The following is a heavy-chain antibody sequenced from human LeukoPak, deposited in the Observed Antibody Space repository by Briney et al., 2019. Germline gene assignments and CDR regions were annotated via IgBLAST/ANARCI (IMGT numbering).Heavy chain of an antibody. V-gene: IGHV3-48*04. D-gene: IGHD4-23*01. J-gene: IGHJ4*02. CDR1: GFTFSSYS. Sequence: QSGGSLRLSCAASGFTFSSYSMNWVRQAPGKGLEWVSYISSSSSTIYYADSVKGRFTISRDNAKNSLYLQMNSLRAEDTAVYYCARDMATVVTRTFDYWGQGTLVTVSS. CDR2: ISSSSSTI. CDR3: ARDMATVVTRTFDY.